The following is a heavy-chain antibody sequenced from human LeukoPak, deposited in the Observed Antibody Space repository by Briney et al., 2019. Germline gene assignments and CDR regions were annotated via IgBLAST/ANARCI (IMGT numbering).Heavy chain of an antibody. CDR1: GFTFSSYE. Sequence: AGGSLRLSCAASGFTFSSYEMTWVRQAPGKGLEWVSFIGISGSTISYADSVKGRFTISRDDAENTLYLHMDNLRVEDTAIYYCARNGGGLHYWGQGTLVTVSS. D-gene: IGHD2-8*01. V-gene: IGHV3-48*03. J-gene: IGHJ4*02. CDR3: ARNGGGLHY. CDR2: IGISGSTI.